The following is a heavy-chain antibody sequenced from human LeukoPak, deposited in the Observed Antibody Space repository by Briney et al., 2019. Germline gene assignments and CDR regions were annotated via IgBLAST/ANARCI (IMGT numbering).Heavy chain of an antibody. CDR1: GFTFSSYS. J-gene: IGHJ6*03. D-gene: IGHD2-2*01. Sequence: GGSLRLSCAASGFTFSSYSMNWVRQAPGRGLEWVSSISSSSSYIYYADSVKGRFTISRDNAKNSLYLQMNSLRAEDTAVYYCARSTRMAAYYYMDVWGKGTTVTVSS. V-gene: IGHV3-21*01. CDR3: ARSTRMAAYYYMDV. CDR2: ISSSSSYI.